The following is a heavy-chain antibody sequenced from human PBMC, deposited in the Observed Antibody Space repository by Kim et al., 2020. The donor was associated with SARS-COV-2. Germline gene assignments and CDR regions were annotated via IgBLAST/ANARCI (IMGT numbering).Heavy chain of an antibody. J-gene: IGHJ6*02. CDR2: ISSSSGYI. D-gene: IGHD3-3*01. Sequence: GGSLRLSCAASGFIFSSYSMNWVRQAPGKGLEWVSSISSSSGYIYYADSVKGRFTISRDNAKNSLYLQMNSLRAEDTAVYYCARGITIFGVVIIGMDVWGQGTTVTVSS. CDR1: GFIFSSYS. V-gene: IGHV3-21*01. CDR3: ARGITIFGVVIIGMDV.